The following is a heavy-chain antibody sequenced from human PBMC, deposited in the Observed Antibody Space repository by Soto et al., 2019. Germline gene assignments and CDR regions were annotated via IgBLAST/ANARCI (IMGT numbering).Heavy chain of an antibody. CDR2: IFSAGVT. J-gene: IGHJ4*02. Sequence: EVQLVQSGGGLIQPGGSLRLSCAPSGFTVKGNYVGWARLASGKGMEWVSIIFSAGVTYYTDSVKGRFTVSKDISKNTLSLQMNTLRADDTAIYFCAGAYTYNYAFDYWGLGTPVTVSS. V-gene: IGHV3-53*01. CDR3: AGAYTYNYAFDY. CDR1: GFTVKGNY. D-gene: IGHD3-16*01.